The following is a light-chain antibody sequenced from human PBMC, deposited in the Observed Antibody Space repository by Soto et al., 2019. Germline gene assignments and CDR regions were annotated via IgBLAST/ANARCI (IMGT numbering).Light chain of an antibody. V-gene: IGLV4-69*01. CDR1: SGHSNYV. CDR2: VNSDGSH. Sequence: QPVLTQSPSASASLGASVKLTCTLSSGHSNYVIAWHQQQPEKGPRFLMKVNSDGSHSKGDGIPDRFSGSSSGAERYLTISSLQSEDEADYYCQTWAPGILYVFGTGTQLTVL. CDR3: QTWAPGILYV. J-gene: IGLJ1*01.